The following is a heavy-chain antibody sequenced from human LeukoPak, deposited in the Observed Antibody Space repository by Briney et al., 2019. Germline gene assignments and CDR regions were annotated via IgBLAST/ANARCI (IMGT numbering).Heavy chain of an antibody. CDR2: ISYDGSNK. Sequence: PGGSLRLSCAASGFTFSSYGMHWVRQAPGKGLEWVAVISYDGSNKYYADSVKGRFTISRDNSKNTLYLQMRAEDTAVYYCAKDAGSGYSNWGQGTLVTVSS. D-gene: IGHD3-22*01. CDR3: AKDAGSGYSN. J-gene: IGHJ4*02. CDR1: GFTFSSYG. V-gene: IGHV3-30*18.